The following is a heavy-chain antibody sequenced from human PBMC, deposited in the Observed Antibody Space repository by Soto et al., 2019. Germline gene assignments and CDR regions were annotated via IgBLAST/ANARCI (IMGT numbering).Heavy chain of an antibody. CDR1: GYSFAGYW. D-gene: IGHD3-22*01. Sequence: GESLKISCKGSGYSFAGYWITWVRQKPGKGLEWMGRIDPSDSQTYYSPSFRGHVTISATKSITTGFLQWSSLRASDNAMYYCARQIYDSDTGPNFQYYFDSWGQGTPVTVSS. CDR3: ARQIYDSDTGPNFQYYFDS. CDR2: IDPSDSQT. J-gene: IGHJ4*02. V-gene: IGHV5-10-1*01.